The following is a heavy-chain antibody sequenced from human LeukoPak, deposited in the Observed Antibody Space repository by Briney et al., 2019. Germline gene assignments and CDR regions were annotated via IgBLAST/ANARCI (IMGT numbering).Heavy chain of an antibody. J-gene: IGHJ6*03. Sequence: SETLSLTCTVSGGSISSSRYYWGWIRQPPGKGLEWIGSLYYSGSTNYNPALKSRVTISVDTSKNQFSLKLSSVTAADTAVYYCARVKRYSYGYPPYYYYYYMDVWGKGTTVTVSS. CDR1: GGSISSSRYY. CDR3: ARVKRYSYGYPPYYYYYYMDV. D-gene: IGHD5-18*01. CDR2: LYYSGST. V-gene: IGHV4-39*07.